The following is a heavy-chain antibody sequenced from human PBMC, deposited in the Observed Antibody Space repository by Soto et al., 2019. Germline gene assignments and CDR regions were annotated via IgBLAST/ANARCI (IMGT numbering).Heavy chain of an antibody. V-gene: IGHV3-74*01. D-gene: IGHD1-1*01. CDR2: INDDGIST. CDR1: GFTFSMYW. CDR3: TRGPRSTSTGTGAF. J-gene: IGHJ4*02. Sequence: EVQLVESGGGLVQPGGSLRLSCAASGFTFSMYWMHWVRQVPGKGPEWVSRINDDGISTNYADSVKGRFTISRDNAKNTLYLHMNASRVEDTAVYYCTRGPRSTSTGTGAFWGPGTLVTVSS.